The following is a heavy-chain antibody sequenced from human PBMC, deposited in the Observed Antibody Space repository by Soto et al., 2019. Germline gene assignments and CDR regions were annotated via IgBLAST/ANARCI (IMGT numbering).Heavy chain of an antibody. D-gene: IGHD6-19*01. Sequence: SVKVSCKASRVAFSKFIVTWVRQAPGLGLEWVGGIIPIFGTANYAQKFQGRVTITADESTSTSYMEVNNPRSEDTAVYYCAKVRYSSPMGYYYGMDVWGQGTTVTVSS. V-gene: IGHV1-69*13. J-gene: IGHJ6*02. CDR1: RVAFSKFI. CDR2: IIPIFGTA. CDR3: AKVRYSSPMGYYYGMDV.